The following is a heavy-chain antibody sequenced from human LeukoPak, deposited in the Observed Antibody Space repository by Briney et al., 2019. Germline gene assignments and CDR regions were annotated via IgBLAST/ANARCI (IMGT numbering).Heavy chain of an antibody. CDR1: GFTFSSYW. CDR3: ARVWLWFGERPLDY. CDR2: IKQDGSEK. D-gene: IGHD3-10*01. Sequence: GGSLRLSCAASGFTFSSYWMSWVRQAPGEGLEWVTNIKQDGSEKYYVDSVKGRFTISRDNAKNSLYLQMNSLRAEDTAVYYCARVWLWFGERPLDYWGQGTLVTVSS. J-gene: IGHJ4*02. V-gene: IGHV3-7*01.